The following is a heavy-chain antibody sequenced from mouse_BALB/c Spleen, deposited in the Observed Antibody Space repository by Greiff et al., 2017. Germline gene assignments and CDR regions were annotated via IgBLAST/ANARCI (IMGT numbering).Heavy chain of an antibody. CDR3: ARRGHGNYDAMDY. V-gene: IGHV1S29*02. CDR2: IYPYNGGT. Sequence: VQLQQSGPELVKPGASVKISCKASGYTFTDYNMHWVKQSHGKSLEWIGYIYPYNGGTGYNQKFKSKATLTVDNSSGTAYMELRSLTSEDSAVYYCARRGHGNYDAMDYWGQGTSVTVSS. J-gene: IGHJ4*01. D-gene: IGHD2-1*01. CDR1: GYTFTDYN.